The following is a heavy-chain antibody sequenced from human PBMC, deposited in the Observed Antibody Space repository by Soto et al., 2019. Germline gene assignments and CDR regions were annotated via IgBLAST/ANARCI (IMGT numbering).Heavy chain of an antibody. CDR3: AREASAVLAVDY. Sequence: ASVKVSCKASGYIFTAYSMHWVRQAPGQGLEWMGWINPNSGGAIYAQKFQGRVTMTMDTSITTAYMELSSLRPDGTAVYYCAREASAVLAVDYWGQGTLVTVSS. V-gene: IGHV1-2*02. CDR2: INPNSGGA. J-gene: IGHJ4*02. CDR1: GYIFTAYS. D-gene: IGHD6-13*01.